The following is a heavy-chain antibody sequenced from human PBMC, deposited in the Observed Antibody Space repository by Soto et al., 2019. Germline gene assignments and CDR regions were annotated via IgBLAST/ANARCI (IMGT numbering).Heavy chain of an antibody. D-gene: IGHD2-15*01. J-gene: IGHJ6*02. Sequence: SETLSLTCAVYGGSFSCYYWSWIRQPPGKGLEWIGEINHSGSTNYNPSLKSRVTISVDTSKNQFSLKLSSVTAADTAVYYCAREELGYCSGGSCYSYPYYYGMDVWGQGTTVTVSS. CDR3: AREELGYCSGGSCYSYPYYYGMDV. V-gene: IGHV4-34*01. CDR2: INHSGST. CDR1: GGSFSCYY.